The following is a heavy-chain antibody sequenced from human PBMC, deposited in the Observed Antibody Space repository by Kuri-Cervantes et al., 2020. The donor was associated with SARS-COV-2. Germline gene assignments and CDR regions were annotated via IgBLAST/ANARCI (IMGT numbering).Heavy chain of an antibody. J-gene: IGHJ5*02. V-gene: IGHV1-8*03. D-gene: IGHD3/OR15-3a*01. CDR3: AGDAMIITLFGLENWVDA. CDR2: MNPNSGNT. CDR1: GGTFSSYA. Sequence: ASVKVSCKASGGTFSSYAISWVRQATGQGLEWMGWMNPNSGNTGYAQKFQGRVTITRNTSISTAYMELSSLRSEDTAIYYCAGDAMIITLFGLENWVDAWGQGTLVTVSS.